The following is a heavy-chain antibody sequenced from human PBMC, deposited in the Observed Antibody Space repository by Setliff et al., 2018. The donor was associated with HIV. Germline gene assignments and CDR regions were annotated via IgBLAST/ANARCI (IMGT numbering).Heavy chain of an antibody. CDR2: IYWADDK. CDR3: AHNHLAVAGSHYFDY. Sequence: SGPTLVNPTQTLTLTCTFSEFSLSTSGVGVGWIRQPPGKALEWLALIYWADDKRYSPSLKNRLTIPKDTSKNQVLLTMTNMDPLDTATYYCAHNHLAVAGSHYFDYWGQGTLVTVSS. D-gene: IGHD6-19*01. V-gene: IGHV2-5*02. CDR1: EFSLSTSGVG. J-gene: IGHJ4*02.